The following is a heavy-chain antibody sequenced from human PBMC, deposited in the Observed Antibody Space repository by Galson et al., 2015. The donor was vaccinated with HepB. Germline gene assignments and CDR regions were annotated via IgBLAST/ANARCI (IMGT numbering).Heavy chain of an antibody. CDR3: ARDLRGYSGYVSYYYMDV. Sequence: SVKVSCKASGGTFSSYAISWVRQAPGQGLEWMGGIIPIFGTANYAQKFQGRVTITADESTSTAYMELSSLRSEDTAVYYCARDLRGYSGYVSYYYMDVWGKGTTVTVSS. CDR1: GGTFSSYA. V-gene: IGHV1-69*13. CDR2: IIPIFGTA. J-gene: IGHJ6*03. D-gene: IGHD5-12*01.